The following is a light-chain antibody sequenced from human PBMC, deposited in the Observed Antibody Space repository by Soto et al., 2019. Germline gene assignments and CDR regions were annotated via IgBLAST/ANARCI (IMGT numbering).Light chain of an antibody. Sequence: VLTQPASVSGSPGQSIAISCTGTSSDVGGYDYVSWYQQQPDKAPKLMIYEVTKRPSGVSNRFSGSKSGNTASLTISGLQSEDEADYYCSSHTSGSTRVFGTGNKVTVL. CDR3: SSHTSGSTRV. CDR1: SSDVGGYDY. J-gene: IGLJ1*01. CDR2: EVT. V-gene: IGLV2-14*01.